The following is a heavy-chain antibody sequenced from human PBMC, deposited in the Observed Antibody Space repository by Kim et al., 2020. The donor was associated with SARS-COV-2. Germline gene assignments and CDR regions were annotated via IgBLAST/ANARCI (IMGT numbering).Heavy chain of an antibody. CDR1: GFTFSSYG. CDR2: ISYDGSNK. D-gene: IGHD2-2*02. Sequence: GGSLRLSCAASGFTFSSYGMHWVRQAPGKGLEWVAVISYDGSNKYYADSVKGRFTISRDNSKNTLYLQMNSLRAEDTAVYYCAKDLIVVVPAAIMTPPGFDYYYYGMDVWGQGTTVTVSS. V-gene: IGHV3-30*18. CDR3: AKDLIVVVPAAIMTPPGFDYYYYGMDV. J-gene: IGHJ6*02.